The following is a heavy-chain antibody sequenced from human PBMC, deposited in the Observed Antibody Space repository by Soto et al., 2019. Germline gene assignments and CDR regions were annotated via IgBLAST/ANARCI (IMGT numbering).Heavy chain of an antibody. D-gene: IGHD3-10*01. CDR2: IITIFGTA. J-gene: IGHJ6*02. Sequence: GASVKVSCKASGGTFSSYAISWVRQAPGQGLEWMGGIITIFGTANYAQKFQGRVTITADESTSTAYMELSSLRSEDTAVYYCAREETYYYGSGSYHPGGMDVWGQGTTVTVSS. V-gene: IGHV1-69*13. CDR1: GGTFSSYA. CDR3: AREETYYYGSGSYHPGGMDV.